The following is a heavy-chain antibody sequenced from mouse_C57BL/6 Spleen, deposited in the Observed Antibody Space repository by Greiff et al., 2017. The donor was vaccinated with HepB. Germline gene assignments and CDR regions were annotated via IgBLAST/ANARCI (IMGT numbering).Heavy chain of an antibody. J-gene: IGHJ1*03. D-gene: IGHD1-1*01. CDR2: IYPGSGST. Sequence: VKLQQPGAELVKPGASVKMSCKASGYTFTSYWITWVKQRPGQGLEWIGDIYPGSGSTNYNEKFKSKATLTVDTSSSTAYMQLSSLTSEDSAVYYCARGTTVVAHWYFDVWGTGTTVTVSS. CDR3: ARGTTVVAHWYFDV. V-gene: IGHV1-55*01. CDR1: GYTFTSYW.